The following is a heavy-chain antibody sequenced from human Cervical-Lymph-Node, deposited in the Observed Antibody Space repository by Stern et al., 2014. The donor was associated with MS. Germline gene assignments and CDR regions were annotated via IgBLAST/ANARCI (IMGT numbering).Heavy chain of an antibody. CDR2: IIPVFNTP. J-gene: IGHJ6*02. D-gene: IGHD2-2*01. CDR1: ANSFTSYA. V-gene: IGHV1-69*01. CDR3: ARGPAGMAQYLNSYHYYGMDF. Sequence: VQLVQSGAEVKKPGSSVKVSCRASANSFTSYAISWVRQAPGQGLEWMGGIIPVFNTPNYARKFRGRVTTTADESAYTAYMELNSLRSEDTAVYYCARGPAGMAQYLNSYHYYGMDFWGQGTTVPVSS.